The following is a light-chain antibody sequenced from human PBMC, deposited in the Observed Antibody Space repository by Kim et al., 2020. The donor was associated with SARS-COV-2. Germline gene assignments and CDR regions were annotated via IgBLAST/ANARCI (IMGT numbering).Light chain of an antibody. CDR2: KAS. CDR1: QSISSW. J-gene: IGKJ2*01. Sequence: SASVGDRCTIACRASQSISSWLAWYQQKPGKAPKLLIYKASSLESGVPSRFSGSGSGTEFTLTISSLQPDDFATYYCQQYNSYSGTFGQGTKLEI. CDR3: QQYNSYSGT. V-gene: IGKV1-5*03.